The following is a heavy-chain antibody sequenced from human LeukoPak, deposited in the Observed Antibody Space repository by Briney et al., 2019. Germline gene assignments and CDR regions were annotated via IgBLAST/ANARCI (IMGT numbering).Heavy chain of an antibody. CDR3: ARLDVWGSYRFTYFDY. CDR2: ISAYNGNT. V-gene: IGHV1-18*01. Sequence: GASVKVSCKASGYTFSKYDITWVRQAPGQGLEWMGWISAYNGNTNYAQKLQGRVTMTTDTSTSTAYMELRSLRSDDTAVYYCARLDVWGSYRFTYFDYWGQGTLVTVSS. D-gene: IGHD3-16*02. J-gene: IGHJ4*02. CDR1: GYTFSKYD.